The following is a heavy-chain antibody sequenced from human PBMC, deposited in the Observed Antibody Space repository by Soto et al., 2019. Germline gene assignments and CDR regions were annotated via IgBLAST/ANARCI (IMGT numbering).Heavy chain of an antibody. J-gene: IGHJ4*02. CDR1: GFNFNNYA. Sequence: GGSLRLSCAASGFNFNNYAMSWVRQAPGKGLERVSAISATGFNTYNADYVKGRFTISRDNSKNTLYLQVNSLRADYTAVYYCAKGGYNYGFLFDCWGQGTLITVSS. V-gene: IGHV3-23*01. D-gene: IGHD5-18*01. CDR3: AKGGYNYGFLFDC. CDR2: ISATGFNT.